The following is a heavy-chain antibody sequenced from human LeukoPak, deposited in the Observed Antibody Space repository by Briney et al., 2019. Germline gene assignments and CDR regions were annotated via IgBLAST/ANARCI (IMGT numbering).Heavy chain of an antibody. D-gene: IGHD3-22*01. CDR1: GFTISSYG. CDR2: ISGSGSYT. V-gene: IGHV3-23*01. Sequence: HPGGSLRLSCAASGFTISSYGMTGVRQAPGKGLEWVSGISGSGSYTYYADSAKGRFTISRDNSKNTLYLQMNSLRAEDTAVYYCAKDDRSRYPYYCDYWGQGTLVTVSS. CDR3: AKDDRSRYPYYCDY. J-gene: IGHJ4*02.